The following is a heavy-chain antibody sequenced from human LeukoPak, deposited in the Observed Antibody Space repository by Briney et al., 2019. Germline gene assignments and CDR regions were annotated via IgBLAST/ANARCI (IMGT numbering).Heavy chain of an antibody. J-gene: IGHJ6*02. CDR2: ISSASSYI. CDR3: ARVPGEWELLYYYGMDV. D-gene: IGHD1-26*01. V-gene: IGHV3-21*01. Sequence: GGSLRLSCEASGFAFSSYSMNWVRQAPGKGLEWVSSISSASSYIYYTDSVKGRFTISRDNAKNSLYLQMNSLRAEDTAVYYCARVPGEWELLYYYGMDVWGQGTTVTVSS. CDR1: GFAFSSYS.